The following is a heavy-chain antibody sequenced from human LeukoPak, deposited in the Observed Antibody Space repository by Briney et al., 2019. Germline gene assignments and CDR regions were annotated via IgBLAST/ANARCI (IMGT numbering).Heavy chain of an antibody. J-gene: IGHJ4*02. CDR2: IYHSGST. CDR3: AREGIASMGIDY. Sequence: SETLSLTCTVSGYSISSGYYWGWIRQPPGKGLEWIGSIYHSGSTYYNPSLKRRVTISVDTSKNQFSLKLSSVTAADTAVYYCAREGIASMGIDYWGQGTLVTVSS. V-gene: IGHV4-38-2*02. CDR1: GYSISSGYY. D-gene: IGHD6-13*01.